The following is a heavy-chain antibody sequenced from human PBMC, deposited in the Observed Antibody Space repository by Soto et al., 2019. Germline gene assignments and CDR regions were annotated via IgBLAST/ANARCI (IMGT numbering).Heavy chain of an antibody. CDR2: MNPNSGNT. J-gene: IGHJ6*02. CDR3: ASHVITGTWVYYYGMDG. Sequence: ASVKVSCKASGYTFTSYDINWVRQATGQGFEYLGWMNPNSGNTGYVKKFQGRVTMTRDTSMSTAYMELSSLRSEDTAVYYCASHVITGTWVYYYGMDGWGQGTTVTVSS. V-gene: IGHV1-8*01. D-gene: IGHD1-7*01. CDR1: GYTFTSYD.